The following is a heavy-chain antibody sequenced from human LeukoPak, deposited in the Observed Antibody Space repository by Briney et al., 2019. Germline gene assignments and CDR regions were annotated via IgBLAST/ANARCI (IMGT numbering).Heavy chain of an antibody. V-gene: IGHV4-59*01. CDR2: IYYSGST. J-gene: IGHJ5*02. CDR3: ARVYDGSGRNNWFDP. Sequence: SETLSLTCTVSGGSISSYYWSWIRQPPGKGLEWIGYIYYSGSTNYNPSLKSRVTISVDTSKNQFSLKLSSVTAAGTAVYYCARVYDGSGRNNWFDPWGQGTLVTVSS. CDR1: GGSISSYY. D-gene: IGHD3-10*01.